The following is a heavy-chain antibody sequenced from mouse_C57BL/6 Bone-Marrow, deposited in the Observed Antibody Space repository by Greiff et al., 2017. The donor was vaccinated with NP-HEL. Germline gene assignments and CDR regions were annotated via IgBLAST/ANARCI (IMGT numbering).Heavy chain of an antibody. CDR3: TTGGSNFYAMDY. V-gene: IGHV14-4*01. CDR2: IDPENGDT. D-gene: IGHD2-5*01. CDR1: GFNIKDDY. J-gene: IGHJ4*01. Sequence: EVKLQESGAELVRPGASVKLSCTASGFNIKDDYMHWVKQRPEQGLEWIGWIDPENGDTEYASKFQGKATITADTSSNTAYLQLSSLTSEDTAVYYCTTGGSNFYAMDYWGQGTSVTVSS.